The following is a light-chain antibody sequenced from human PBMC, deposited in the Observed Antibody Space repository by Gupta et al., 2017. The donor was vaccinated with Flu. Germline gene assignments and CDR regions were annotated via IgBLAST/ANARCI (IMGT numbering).Light chain of an antibody. V-gene: IGLV10-54*04. Sequence: TATTTCTGNSSNGGNQGAAWLQQHQGHPPKLLSDSNNNRPSGISERFSASTAGNTAYPTIXGXQPEDEXYYYCSAWDSRNNDSVFGGGTKVTVL. CDR2: SNN. J-gene: IGLJ2*01. CDR3: SAWDSRNNDSV. CDR1: SSNGGNQG.